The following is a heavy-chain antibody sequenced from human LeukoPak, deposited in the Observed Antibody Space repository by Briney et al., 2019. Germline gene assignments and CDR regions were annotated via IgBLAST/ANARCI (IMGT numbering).Heavy chain of an antibody. CDR3: ARDIWRYYDSSGNGDY. CDR1: GYTFTSYD. D-gene: IGHD3-22*01. CDR2: MNHNSGNT. J-gene: IGHJ4*02. V-gene: IGHV1-8*03. Sequence: GASVKVSCKASGYTFTSYDINWVRQATGQGLEWMGWMNHNSGNTGYAQKFQGRVTITRNTSISTAYMELSSLRAEDTAVYYCARDIWRYYDSSGNGDYWGQGTLVTVSS.